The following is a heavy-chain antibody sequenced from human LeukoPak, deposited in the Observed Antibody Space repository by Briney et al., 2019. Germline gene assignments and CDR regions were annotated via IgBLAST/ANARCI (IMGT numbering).Heavy chain of an antibody. CDR3: ARDDTGYSSGWSKDFDY. D-gene: IGHD6-19*01. CDR2: INHSGNT. Sequence: SETLSLTCTVSGGSISSSSYYWGWIRQPPGKGLEWIGEINHSGNTNYNPSLKSRVTISIDTSKNHFSLKLSSVTAADTAVYYCARDDTGYSSGWSKDFDYWGQGTLVTVSS. J-gene: IGHJ4*02. CDR1: GGSISSSSYY. V-gene: IGHV4-39*02.